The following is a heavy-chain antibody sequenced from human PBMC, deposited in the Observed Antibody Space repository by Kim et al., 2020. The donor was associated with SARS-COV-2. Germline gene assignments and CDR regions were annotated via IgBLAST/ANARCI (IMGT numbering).Heavy chain of an antibody. CDR1: GYTFTSYG. CDR3: ARSSDNFDWLLSRGPYYFDY. Sequence: ASVKVSCKASGYTFTSYGISWVRQAPGQGLEWMGWISAYNGNTNYAQKLQGRVTMTTVTSTSTAYMELRSLRSDDTAVYYCARSSDNFDWLLSRGPYYFDYWGQGTLVTVSS. CDR2: ISAYNGNT. D-gene: IGHD3-9*01. V-gene: IGHV1-18*01. J-gene: IGHJ4*02.